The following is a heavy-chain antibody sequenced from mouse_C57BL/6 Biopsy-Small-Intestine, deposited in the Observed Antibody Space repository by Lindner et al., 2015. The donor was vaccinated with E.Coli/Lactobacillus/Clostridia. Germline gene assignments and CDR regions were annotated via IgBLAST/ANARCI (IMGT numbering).Heavy chain of an antibody. CDR3: ARDPVAGDGLAWFDS. Sequence: SVKVSCKASGYTFTAYFMHWVRQAPGQGPEWMGVINPNNGDKRYSQKFQGRVTMTRDTSISTAYMELSSLTSDDTARYYCARDPVAGDGLAWFDSWGQGTLVTVSS. CDR2: INPNNGDK. V-gene: IGHV1-26*01. D-gene: IGHD2-3*01. J-gene: IGHJ4*01. CDR1: GYTFTAYF.